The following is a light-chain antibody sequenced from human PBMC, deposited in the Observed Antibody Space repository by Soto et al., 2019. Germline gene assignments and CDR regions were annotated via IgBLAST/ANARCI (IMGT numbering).Light chain of an antibody. CDR3: SSYTSSNTLV. CDR2: EVS. Sequence: QSALTQPASVSGSPGQSITISCTGTSSDVGAYNYVSWYQQHPGKAPKLMIFEVSDRPSGVSNRFSGSKSGNTASLTISGVQAEDEAYYYCSSYTSSNTLVLGGGTKLTVL. CDR1: SSDVGAYNY. J-gene: IGLJ2*01. V-gene: IGLV2-14*01.